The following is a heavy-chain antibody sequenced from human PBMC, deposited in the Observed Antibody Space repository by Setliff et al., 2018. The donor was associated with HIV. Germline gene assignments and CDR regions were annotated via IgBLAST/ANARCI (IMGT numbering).Heavy chain of an antibody. CDR1: GFTFSSYS. Sequence: PGGSLRLSCAASGFTFSSYSMNWVRQAPGKGLEWVSYISSSSSTIYYADSVRGRFTISRDNTKNSLYLQMNSLRAEDTAVYYCARREYNYVPRAFDLWGRGTMVTVSS. CDR3: ARREYNYVPRAFDL. J-gene: IGHJ3*01. V-gene: IGHV3-48*04. D-gene: IGHD3-16*01. CDR2: ISSSSSTI.